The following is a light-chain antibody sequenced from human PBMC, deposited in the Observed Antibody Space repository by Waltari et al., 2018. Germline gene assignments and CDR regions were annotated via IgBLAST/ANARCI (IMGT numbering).Light chain of an antibody. Sequence: DIQMTQSPSTLSASVGDRVTITCRASQSISTYLNWYQQKPGKAPSPLIFAATSLQSGAPSRVSGSGSGTEFTLTINNLQPEDFATYYCQQGYSSPPYTFGQGTKLLI. V-gene: IGKV1-39*01. CDR3: QQGYSSPPYT. J-gene: IGKJ2*01. CDR1: QSISTY. CDR2: AAT.